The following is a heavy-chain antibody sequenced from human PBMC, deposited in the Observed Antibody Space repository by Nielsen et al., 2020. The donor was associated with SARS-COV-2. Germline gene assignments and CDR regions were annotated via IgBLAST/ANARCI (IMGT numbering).Heavy chain of an antibody. J-gene: IGHJ4*02. D-gene: IGHD6-6*01. CDR1: EFTFSNYA. CDR2: VGGSGYST. Sequence: GESLKISCAASEFTFSNYAMSWVRQAPGKGLEWVSGVGGSGYSTYYADSVKGRFTISRDNSKNTLYLQMNSLRAEDTAVYYCARGPYSSSSYYFDYWGQGTLVTVSS. V-gene: IGHV3-23*01. CDR3: ARGPYSSSSYYFDY.